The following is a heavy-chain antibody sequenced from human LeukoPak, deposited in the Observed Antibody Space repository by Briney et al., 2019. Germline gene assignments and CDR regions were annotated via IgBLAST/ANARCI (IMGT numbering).Heavy chain of an antibody. CDR3: ARDMARGRLRYFDWHKNWFDP. J-gene: IGHJ5*02. D-gene: IGHD3-9*01. CDR1: GGSISSSSYY. CDR2: IYYSGST. Sequence: SETLSLTCTVSGGSISSSSYYWGWIRQPPGKGLEWIGSIYYSGSTYYNPSLKSRVTISVDTSKNQFSLKLSSMTAADTAVYYCARDMARGRLRYFDWHKNWFDPWGQGTLVTVSS. V-gene: IGHV4-39*07.